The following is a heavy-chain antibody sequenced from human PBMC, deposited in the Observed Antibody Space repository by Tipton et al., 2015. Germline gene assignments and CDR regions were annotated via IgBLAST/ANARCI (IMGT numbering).Heavy chain of an antibody. J-gene: IGHJ4*02. CDR3: ARDICGGGSCLDY. CDR1: GFTFSSYA. Sequence: SLRLSCAASGFTFSSYAMSWVRQAPGKGLDWVSTIRGSGDNTNYADSVKGRFTISRDNSKNTLYLQMNSLRAEDTAVYYCARDICGGGSCLDYWGQGTLVTVSS. CDR2: IRGSGDNT. V-gene: IGHV3-23*01. D-gene: IGHD2-21*01.